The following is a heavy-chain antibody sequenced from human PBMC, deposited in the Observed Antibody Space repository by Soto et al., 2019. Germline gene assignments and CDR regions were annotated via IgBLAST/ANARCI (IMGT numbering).Heavy chain of an antibody. CDR1: GGSFSGYY. V-gene: IGHV4-34*01. D-gene: IGHD1-1*01. J-gene: IGHJ3*02. CDR3: ARVERGTATTVVDAFDI. CDR2: INHSGRT. Sequence: PSETLSLTCAVYGGSFSGYYWSWIRQPPGKGLEWIGEINHSGRTNYNPSLKSRVIISVDTSKNQFSLKMSSVTAADTALYYCARVERGTATTVVDAFDIWGPGTMVTVSS.